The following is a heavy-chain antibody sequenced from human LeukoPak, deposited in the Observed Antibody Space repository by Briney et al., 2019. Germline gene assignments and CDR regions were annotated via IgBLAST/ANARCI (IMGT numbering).Heavy chain of an antibody. J-gene: IGHJ4*02. CDR1: GVSLSSSSYY. Sequence: LSLTCTVSGVSLSSSSYYWGWIRQAPGKGLEWVSSISGTGTTIYSADSVRGRFTVSRDNARNSLFLHMNSLRAEDTAVYYCAVQITMIVVVPYFDYWGQGTLVTVSS. V-gene: IGHV3-11*04. D-gene: IGHD3-22*01. CDR3: AVQITMIVVVPYFDY. CDR2: ISGTGTTI.